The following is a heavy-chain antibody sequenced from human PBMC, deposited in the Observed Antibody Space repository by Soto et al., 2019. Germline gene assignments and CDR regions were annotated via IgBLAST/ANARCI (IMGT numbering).Heavy chain of an antibody. J-gene: IGHJ6*02. V-gene: IGHV4-34*01. CDR1: GGSFSGYY. Sequence: SETLSLTCAVYGGSFSGYYWSWIRQPPGKGLEWIGEINHSGSTNYNPSLKSRVTILVDTSKNQFSLKLSSVTAADTAVYYCATVNLHYYDSRSAYYYYGMDVWGQGTTVTVSS. CDR2: INHSGST. D-gene: IGHD3-22*01. CDR3: ATVNLHYYDSRSAYYYYGMDV.